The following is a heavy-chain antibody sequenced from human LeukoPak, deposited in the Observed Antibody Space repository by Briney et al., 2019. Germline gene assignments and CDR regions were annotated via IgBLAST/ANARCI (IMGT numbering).Heavy chain of an antibody. J-gene: IGHJ3*02. D-gene: IGHD1-26*01. CDR2: ISSSSSII. V-gene: IGHV3-48*01. CDR3: AVGATRVAFDI. Sequence: GGSLRLSCAASGFTFSSFTMNWVRQAPGKGLEWVSYISSSSSIIYYADSVKGRFTISRDNAKNSLYLQINSLRAEDTAVYYCAVGATRVAFDIWGQGTMVTVSS. CDR1: GFTFSSFT.